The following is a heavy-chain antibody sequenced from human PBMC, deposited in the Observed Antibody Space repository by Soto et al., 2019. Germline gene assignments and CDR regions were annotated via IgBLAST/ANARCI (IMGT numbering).Heavy chain of an antibody. CDR2: INPSGGST. CDR1: GYTFTSYY. J-gene: IGHJ4*02. CDR3: AKSDYYYDSSGTLFDS. Sequence: QVQLVQSGAEVKKPGASVKVSCKASGYTFTSYYMHWVRQAPGQGLELMGIINPSGGSTSYEQKFQGIVTMSRDTSTSTVYMELSSLRSEDTAGYYCAKSDYYYDSSGTLFDSWGQGTLVTVSS. V-gene: IGHV1-46*03. D-gene: IGHD3-22*01.